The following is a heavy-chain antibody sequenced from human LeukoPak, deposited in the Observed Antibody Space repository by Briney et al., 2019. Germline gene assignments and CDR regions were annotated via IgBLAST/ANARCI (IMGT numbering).Heavy chain of an antibody. Sequence: GASVKVSCKASGYTFIGYYINWVRQAPGQGLEWLGRINPDTSDTNYAQKFQGRVTMTRDTSISTAYMELSRLTSDDTAVYYCTRAAASILTYWGQGTLVTVSS. V-gene: IGHV1-2*06. J-gene: IGHJ4*02. D-gene: IGHD3-9*01. CDR2: INPDTSDT. CDR1: GYTFIGYY. CDR3: TRAAASILTY.